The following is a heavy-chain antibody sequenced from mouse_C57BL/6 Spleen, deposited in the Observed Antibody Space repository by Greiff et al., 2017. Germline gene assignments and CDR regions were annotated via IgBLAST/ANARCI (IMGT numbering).Heavy chain of an antibody. J-gene: IGHJ2*01. Sequence: VQLQQPGAELVKPGASVKLSCKASGYTFTSYCMHWVKQRPGQGLEWIGMIHPNSGSTNYNEKFKSKATLTVDKSSSTAYMQLSSLTSEDSAVYYWAGRGGGSYFDYWGQGTTLTVSS. V-gene: IGHV1-64*01. D-gene: IGHD1-1*02. CDR2: IHPNSGST. CDR3: AGRGGGSYFDY. CDR1: GYTFTSYC.